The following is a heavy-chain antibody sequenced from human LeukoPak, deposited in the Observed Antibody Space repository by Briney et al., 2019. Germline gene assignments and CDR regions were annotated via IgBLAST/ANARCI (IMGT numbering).Heavy chain of an antibody. V-gene: IGHV3-7*03. CDR3: ARRYFVY. CDR2: IKEDGSEK. CDR1: GFTFRSYW. Sequence: GGSLRLSCAASGFTFRSYWMSWVRQAPGKGLEWVANIKEDGSEKYYVDSVKGRFTISRDNAKNSLYLQMNSLRAEDTAVYYCARRYFVYWGQGTLVTVSS. J-gene: IGHJ4*02.